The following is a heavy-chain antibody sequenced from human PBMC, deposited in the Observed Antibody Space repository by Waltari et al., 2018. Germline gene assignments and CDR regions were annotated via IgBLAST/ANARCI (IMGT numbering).Heavy chain of an antibody. Sequence: EVQLLESGGGLVQPGGSLRLSCAASGFSFSSYAMSWVRQAPGKGLEWVSVIYSGGSSTYYAASVKGRFTISRDNSKNTLYLQMNSLRAEDTAVYYCAGDGSSWYGHSGYMDVWGKGTTVTVSS. CDR3: AGDGSSWYGHSGYMDV. CDR1: GFSFSSYA. CDR2: IYSGGSST. D-gene: IGHD6-13*01. J-gene: IGHJ6*03. V-gene: IGHV3-23*03.